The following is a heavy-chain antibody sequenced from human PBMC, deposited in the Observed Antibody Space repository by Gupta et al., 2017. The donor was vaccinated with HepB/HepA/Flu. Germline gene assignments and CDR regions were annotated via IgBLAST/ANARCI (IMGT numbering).Heavy chain of an antibody. CDR2: SSSSGSTI. CDR1: GFTFSSYE. CDR3: ARDPAARSFDY. V-gene: IGHV3-48*03. J-gene: IGHJ4*02. Sequence: EVQLVESGGGLVQPGGSLRLSCAASGFTFSSYEMNWVRQAPGKGLEWVSYSSSSGSTIYYADSVKGRFTISRDNAKNSLYLQMNSLRAEDTAVYYCARDPAARSFDYWGQGTLVTVSS. D-gene: IGHD6-6*01.